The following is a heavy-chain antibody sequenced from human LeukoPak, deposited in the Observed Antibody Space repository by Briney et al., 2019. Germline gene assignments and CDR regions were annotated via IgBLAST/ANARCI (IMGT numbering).Heavy chain of an antibody. CDR3: ARLAGSSWYRGWFDP. D-gene: IGHD6-13*01. CDR1: GYTFTSYY. V-gene: IGHV1-46*01. Sequence: GASVKVSCKASGYTFTSYYMHWARQAPGQGLEWMGIINPGGGSTSYAQKFQGRVTMTRDMSTSTVYMEMSSLRSEDTAVYYCARLAGSSWYRGWFDPWGQGTLVTVSS. J-gene: IGHJ5*02. CDR2: INPGGGST.